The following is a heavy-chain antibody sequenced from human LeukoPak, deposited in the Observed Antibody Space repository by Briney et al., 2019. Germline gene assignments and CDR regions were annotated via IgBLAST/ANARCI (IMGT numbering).Heavy chain of an antibody. CDR3: ARAPDCGGGSCYSYAFDI. CDR1: GYTFTGYY. D-gene: IGHD2-15*01. CDR2: IIPILGIA. J-gene: IGHJ3*02. V-gene: IGHV1-69*04. Sequence: ASVKVSCKASGYTFTGYYMHWVRQAPGQGLEWMGRIIPILGIANYAQKFQGRVTITADKSTSTAYMELSSLRSEDTAVYYCARAPDCGGGSCYSYAFDIWGQGTMVTVSS.